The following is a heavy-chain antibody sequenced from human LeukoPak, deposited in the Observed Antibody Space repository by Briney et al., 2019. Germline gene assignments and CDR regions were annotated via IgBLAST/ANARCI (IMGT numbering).Heavy chain of an antibody. CDR2: ISAYNGNT. CDR3: AREWGRKSVDESYYGMDV. CDR1: GYTFTSYG. V-gene: IGHV1-18*04. D-gene: IGHD7-27*01. J-gene: IGHJ6*04. Sequence: ASVKVSCTASGYTFTSYGISWVRQAPGQGLEWMGWISAYNGNTNYAQKLQGRVTMTTDTSTSTAYMELRSLRSDDTAVYYCAREWGRKSVDESYYGMDVWGKGTTVTVSS.